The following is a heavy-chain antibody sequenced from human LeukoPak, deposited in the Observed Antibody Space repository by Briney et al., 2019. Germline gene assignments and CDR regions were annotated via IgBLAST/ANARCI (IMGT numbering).Heavy chain of an antibody. J-gene: IGHJ4*02. CDR2: ISSSSSYI. CDR1: GFTFSTYG. V-gene: IGHV3-21*01. D-gene: IGHD5-18*01. Sequence: PGETLRLSCAASGFTFSTYGMSWVRQAPGKGLEWVSSISSSSSYIYYADSVKGRFTISRDNAKNSLYLQMNSLRAEDTAVYYCARDLSGVTGYTYGRGIDYWGQGTLVTVSS. CDR3: ARDLSGVTGYTYGRGIDY.